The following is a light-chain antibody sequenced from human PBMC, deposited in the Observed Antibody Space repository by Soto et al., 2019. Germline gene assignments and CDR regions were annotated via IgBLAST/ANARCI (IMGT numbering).Light chain of an antibody. V-gene: IGKV1-5*01. J-gene: IGKJ2*02. CDR1: QSISSW. CDR2: DAS. CDR3: QQYNSWST. Sequence: DIQMTQSPSTLSASVGDRVTITCRASQSISSWLAWYQQKPGKAPKLLIYDASCLESGVPSRFSGSGSGTEFTLTISSLQPDDFATYYCQQYNSWSTFGQGTKLEIK.